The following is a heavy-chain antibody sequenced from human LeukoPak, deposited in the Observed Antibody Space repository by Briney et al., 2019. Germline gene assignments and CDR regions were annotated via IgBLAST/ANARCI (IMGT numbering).Heavy chain of an antibody. J-gene: IGHJ6*02. Sequence: ASVSLSCKASGYTFTAYYMHWVRQAPGQGLEWMGWINPNSGGTKYAQKFQGRITTTRDTSISTAYMELSSLRSDDTAVYYCARGYGDYASGYYDYGMDVWGQGSTVTVSS. D-gene: IGHD4-17*01. CDR1: GYTFTAYY. CDR2: INPNSGGT. V-gene: IGHV1-2*02. CDR3: ARGYGDYASGYYDYGMDV.